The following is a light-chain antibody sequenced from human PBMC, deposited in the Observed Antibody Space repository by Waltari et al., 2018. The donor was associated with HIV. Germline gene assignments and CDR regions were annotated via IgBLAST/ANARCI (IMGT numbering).Light chain of an antibody. Sequence: SSVLTQPPSVSVAPGKTARITCGGTNIERTRVPWYQQKPGQAPALVIYYDSDRPSGIPERFSGSNSGDTATLTISRVGDGDEADYYCQVWDSSSDHVLFGGGTKLTVL. V-gene: IGLV3-21*04. CDR3: QVWDSSSDHVL. CDR1: NIERTR. J-gene: IGLJ3*02. CDR2: YDS.